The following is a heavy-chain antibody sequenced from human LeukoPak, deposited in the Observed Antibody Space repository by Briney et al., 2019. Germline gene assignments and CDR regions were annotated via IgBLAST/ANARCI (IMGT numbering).Heavy chain of an antibody. CDR3: ARDGANYYGSGSYPY. CDR2: ISAYNGNT. J-gene: IGHJ4*02. D-gene: IGHD3-10*01. Sequence: ASVKVSCEASGYTFTSYGISWVRQAPGQGLEWMGWISAYNGNTNYAQKLQGRVTMTTDTSTSTAYMELRSLRSDDTAVYYCARDGANYYGSGSYPYWGQGTLVTVSS. V-gene: IGHV1-18*04. CDR1: GYTFTSYG.